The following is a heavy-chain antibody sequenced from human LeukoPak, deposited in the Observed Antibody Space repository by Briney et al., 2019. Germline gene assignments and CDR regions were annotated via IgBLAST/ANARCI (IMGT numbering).Heavy chain of an antibody. CDR2: IWYDGSNK. Sequence: QPGGSLRLSCAASGFTFSTYGMHWVRQAPGKGLEWVALIWYDGSNKYYADSVKGRFTISRDNSKNTLYLQMNSLRAEDTAVYYCARDLPPGYSGSYYGFDYWGQGTLVTVSS. D-gene: IGHD1-26*01. CDR3: ARDLPPGYSGSYYGFDY. CDR1: GFTFSTYG. V-gene: IGHV3-33*01. J-gene: IGHJ4*02.